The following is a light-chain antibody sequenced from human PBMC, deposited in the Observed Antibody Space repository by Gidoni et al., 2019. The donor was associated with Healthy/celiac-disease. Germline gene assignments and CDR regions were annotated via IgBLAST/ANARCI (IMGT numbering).Light chain of an antibody. J-gene: IGKJ1*01. Sequence: DIQMTQSPSTLSASVGDRVTSTCRASQSISSWLAWYQQKPGKAPKLLIYKASSLESGVPSRFSGSGSGTEFTLTISSLQSDDFATYYCQQYNSYLWTFGQGTKVEIK. V-gene: IGKV1-5*03. CDR1: QSISSW. CDR2: KAS. CDR3: QQYNSYLWT.